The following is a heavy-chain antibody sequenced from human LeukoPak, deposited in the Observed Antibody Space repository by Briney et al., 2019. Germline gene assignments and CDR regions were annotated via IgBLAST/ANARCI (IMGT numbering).Heavy chain of an antibody. CDR1: GGSISSYY. J-gene: IGHJ4*02. CDR2: IYYSGST. D-gene: IGHD3-9*01. V-gene: IGHV4-59*01. Sequence: SETLSLTCTVSGGSISSYYWSWIRQPPGKGLEWIGYIYYSGSTNYNPSLKSRVTMSVDTSKNQFSLKLSSVTAADTAVYYCARHPYYDILTSFDYWGQGTLVTVSS. CDR3: ARHPYYDILTSFDY.